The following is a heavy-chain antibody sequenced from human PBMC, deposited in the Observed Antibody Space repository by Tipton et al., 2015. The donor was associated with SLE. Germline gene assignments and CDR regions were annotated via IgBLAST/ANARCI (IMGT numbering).Heavy chain of an antibody. J-gene: IGHJ3*02. CDR3: ARSPWGSWAFDI. CDR2: IHHTGST. Sequence: TLSLTCVVSGDSVSSYQWWSWVRQSSDKGLEWIGHIHHTGSTNYNPSLKSRVTLSVDRSKNQFSLRLTSVTAADTAVYYCARSPWGSWAFDIWGQGTVVTVSS. V-gene: IGHV4-4*02. CDR1: GDSVSSYQW. D-gene: IGHD7-27*01.